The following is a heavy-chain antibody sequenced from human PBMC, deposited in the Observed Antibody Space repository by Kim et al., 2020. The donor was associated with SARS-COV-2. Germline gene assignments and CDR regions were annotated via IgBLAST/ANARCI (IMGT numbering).Heavy chain of an antibody. CDR1: GFTFSSYG. J-gene: IGHJ1*01. D-gene: IGHD3-22*01. CDR3: AKDLYDSSGFYFQH. CDR2: ISYDGSNK. Sequence: GGSQRLSCAASGFTFSSYGMHWVRQAPGKGLEWVAVISYDGSNKYYADSVKGRFTISRDNSKNTLYLQMNSLRAEDTAVYYCAKDLYDSSGFYFQHWGQGTLVTVSS. V-gene: IGHV3-30*18.